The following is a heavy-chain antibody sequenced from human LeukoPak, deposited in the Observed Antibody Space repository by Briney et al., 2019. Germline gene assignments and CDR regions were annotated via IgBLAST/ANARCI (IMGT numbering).Heavy chain of an antibody. D-gene: IGHD6-19*01. J-gene: IGHJ4*02. CDR1: GFTFSSYG. CDR2: ISSNGGTT. Sequence: PGGSLRLSCSASGFTFSSYGMFWVRQAPGKGLEYVSVISSNGGTTYYADLVKGRFTISRDNSKNTLYLQMTSLRPEDTAVYYCVKGGYSSGWFPYSFDYWGQGTLVTVSS. V-gene: IGHV3-64D*09. CDR3: VKGGYSSGWFPYSFDY.